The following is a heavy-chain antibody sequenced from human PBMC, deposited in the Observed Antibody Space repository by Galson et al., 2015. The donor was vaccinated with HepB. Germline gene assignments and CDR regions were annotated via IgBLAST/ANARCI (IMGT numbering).Heavy chain of an antibody. D-gene: IGHD3-22*01. CDR3: ARNRGYYDSRGRPSRSDYYYMDV. Sequence: SVKVSCKASGYTFTSYAMHWVRQAPGQRLEWMGWINAGNGNTKYSQKFQGRVTITRDTSASTAYMELSSLRSEDTAVYYCARNRGYYDSRGRPSRSDYYYMDVWGKGTTVTVSS. V-gene: IGHV1-3*01. J-gene: IGHJ6*03. CDR2: INAGNGNT. CDR1: GYTFTSYA.